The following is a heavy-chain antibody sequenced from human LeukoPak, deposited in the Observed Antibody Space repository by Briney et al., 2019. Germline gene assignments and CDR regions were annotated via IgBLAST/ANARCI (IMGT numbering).Heavy chain of an antibody. J-gene: IGHJ4*02. Sequence: GGSLRLSCAASGFTFSSYGMHWVRQAPGKGLEWVAVISYDGSNKYYADSVKGRFTISRDNSKNTLYLQMSSLRADDTAVYYCVRGTGYWGQGTLVTVSS. CDR3: VRGTGY. V-gene: IGHV3-30*03. CDR1: GFTFSSYG. CDR2: ISYDGSNK.